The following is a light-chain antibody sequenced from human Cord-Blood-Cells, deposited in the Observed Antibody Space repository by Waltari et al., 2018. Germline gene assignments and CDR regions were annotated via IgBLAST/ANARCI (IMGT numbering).Light chain of an antibody. CDR1: QSISSY. V-gene: IGKV1-39*01. CDR2: AAS. J-gene: IGKJ2*01. Sequence: DIQITQSPSSLSASVGARAPITCRASQSISSYLNWYQQKPGKAPKLLIYAASSLQSGVPSRFSGSGSGTDFTLTISSLQPEDFATYYCQQSYSTPYTFGQGTKLEIK. CDR3: QQSYSTPYT.